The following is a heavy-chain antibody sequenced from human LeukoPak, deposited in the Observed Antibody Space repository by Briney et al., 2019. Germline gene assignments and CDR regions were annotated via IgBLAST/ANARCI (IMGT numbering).Heavy chain of an antibody. CDR2: MSGSGSST. CDR3: AKGKDTYNYDSSGYYIGEY. V-gene: IGHV3-23*01. Sequence: GGSLRLSCAASGFTFSSYAMSWVRQAPGKGLEWVSAMSGSGSSTFYADSVKGRFIISRDNSKNTLYLQLSSLRAEDTAVYYCAKGKDTYNYDSSGYYIGEYWGQGTLVTVSS. CDR1: GFTFSSYA. D-gene: IGHD3-22*01. J-gene: IGHJ4*02.